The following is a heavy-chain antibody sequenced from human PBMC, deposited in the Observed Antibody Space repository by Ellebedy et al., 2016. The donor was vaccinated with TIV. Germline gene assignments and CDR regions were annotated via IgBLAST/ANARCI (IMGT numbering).Heavy chain of an antibody. Sequence: SETLSLXXAVYGGSFSGYYRSWIRQPPGKGLEWIGEINHSGSTNYNPSLKSRVTISVDTSKNQFSLKLSSVTAADTAVYYCASVVSWWFDPWGQGTLVTVSS. CDR2: INHSGST. V-gene: IGHV4-34*01. CDR3: ASVVSWWFDP. J-gene: IGHJ5*02. CDR1: GGSFSGYY. D-gene: IGHD2-2*01.